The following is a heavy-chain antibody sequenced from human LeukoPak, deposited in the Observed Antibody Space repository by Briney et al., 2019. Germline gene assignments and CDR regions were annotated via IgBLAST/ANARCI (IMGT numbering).Heavy chain of an antibody. CDR2: IKQDGSEI. D-gene: IGHD1-14*01. CDR3: AGGSGWITGD. Sequence: GGSLRLSCTPSGFTFGSYWMNWVREAPGKRPEWVANIKQDGSEINYVDSVKGRFIISRDNAKNSLYLQMNSLRVDDTAVYYCAGGSGWITGDWGHGTLVTVSS. J-gene: IGHJ4*01. V-gene: IGHV3-7*04. CDR1: GFTFGSYW.